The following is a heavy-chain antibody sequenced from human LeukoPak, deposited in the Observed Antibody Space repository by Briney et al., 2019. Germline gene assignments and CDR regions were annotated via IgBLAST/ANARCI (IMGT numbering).Heavy chain of an antibody. D-gene: IGHD3-22*01. CDR2: IYYSGST. J-gene: IGHJ4*02. CDR3: ARGVYYDSSGLDY. Sequence: SETLSLTCTVSGGSISSGDYYWSWIRQPPGKGLEWIGYIYYSGSTYYNPSLKSRVTISVDTSKNQFSLKLISVTAADTAVYYCARGVYYDSSGLDYWGQGTLVTVSS. V-gene: IGHV4-30-4*01. CDR1: GGSISSGDYY.